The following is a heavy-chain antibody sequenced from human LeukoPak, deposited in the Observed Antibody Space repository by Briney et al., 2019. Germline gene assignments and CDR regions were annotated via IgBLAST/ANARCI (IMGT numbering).Heavy chain of an antibody. CDR1: GFTFSSYA. Sequence: SGGSLRLSCAASGFTFSSYAMSWVRQAPGEGLEWVSAISGTGGSTYNADSVKGRFTISRDNSKYRLYLEMNSLRAEDTAVYYCAKSIGDYYYYYAMDVWGQGTTVTVSS. V-gene: IGHV3-23*01. D-gene: IGHD3-16*01. J-gene: IGHJ6*02. CDR2: ISGTGGST. CDR3: AKSIGDYYYYYAMDV.